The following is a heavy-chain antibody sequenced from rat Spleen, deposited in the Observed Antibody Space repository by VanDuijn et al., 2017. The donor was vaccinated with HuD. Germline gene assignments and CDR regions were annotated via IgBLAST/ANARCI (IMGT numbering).Heavy chain of an antibody. D-gene: IGHD4-3*01. CDR2: ISYDGSSA. Sequence: EVQLVESGGGLVQPGGSLKLSCAASGFTFSDYYMAWVRQAPTKGLEWVASISYDGSSAYYRDSVKGRFPIARDNAKSTLYLQMNSLRSEDTATYYCTRAAYNSGVMDAWGQGASVTVSS. CDR3: TRAAYNSGVMDA. CDR1: GFTFSDYY. J-gene: IGHJ4*01. V-gene: IGHV5-20*01.